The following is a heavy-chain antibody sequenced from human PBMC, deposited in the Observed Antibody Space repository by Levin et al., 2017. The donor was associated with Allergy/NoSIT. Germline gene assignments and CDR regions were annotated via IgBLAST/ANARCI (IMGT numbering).Heavy chain of an antibody. D-gene: IGHD2-15*01. CDR3: TRDLDANFCSGGSCSPGYYYGMDV. CDR2: IRSKAYGGTT. J-gene: IGHJ6*02. V-gene: IGHV3-49*04. Sequence: GESLKISCTASGFTFGDYAMSWVRQAPGKGLEWVGFIRSKAYGGTTEYAASVKGRFTISRDDSKSIAYLQMNSLKTEDTAVYYCTRDLDANFCSGGSCSPGYYYGMDVWGQGTTVTVSS. CDR1: GFTFGDYA.